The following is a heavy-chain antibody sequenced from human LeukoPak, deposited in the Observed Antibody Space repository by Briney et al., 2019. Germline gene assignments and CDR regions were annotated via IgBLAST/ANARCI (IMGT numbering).Heavy chain of an antibody. V-gene: IGHV3-23*01. D-gene: IGHD2-2*02. CDR2: ISGSGDST. CDR1: GFTFSSYA. J-gene: IGHJ4*02. Sequence: GGSLRLSCAASGFTFSSYAMSWVRQAPGKGLEWVSGISGSGDSTYYADSVKGRFTTSRDNSKNTLYLQMSSLRAEGTAVYYCAKIIVVLPSTISNPYYFDYWGQGTLVTVSS. CDR3: AKIIVVLPSTISNPYYFDY.